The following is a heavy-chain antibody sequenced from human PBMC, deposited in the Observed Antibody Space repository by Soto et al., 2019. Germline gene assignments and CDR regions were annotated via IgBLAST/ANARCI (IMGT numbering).Heavy chain of an antibody. J-gene: IGHJ6*03. Sequence: GGSLRLSCTASGFTFGDYAMSWFRQAPGKGLEWVGFIRSKAYGGTTEYAASVKGRFTISRDDSKSIAYLQMNSLKTEDTAVYYCTREYYYGSGSYYNSYYYYMDVWGKGTTVTVSS. CDR1: GFTFGDYA. CDR2: IRSKAYGGTT. CDR3: TREYYYGSGSYYNSYYYYMDV. V-gene: IGHV3-49*03. D-gene: IGHD3-10*01.